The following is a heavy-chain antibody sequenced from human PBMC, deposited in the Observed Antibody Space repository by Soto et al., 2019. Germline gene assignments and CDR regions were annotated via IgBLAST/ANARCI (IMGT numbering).Heavy chain of an antibody. Sequence: EVQLLESGGGLVQPGGSLRLSCAASGFTFNYYAMSWVRQAPGKGLEWVSTISGSGDTTYYADSVKDRFTISRDDSKNTLFLQMSSLRVKDTSVYYCTKGRSSDGSFSNYWGQGPLVDVSS. CDR3: TKGRSSDGSFSNY. D-gene: IGHD2-15*01. CDR1: GFTFNYYA. J-gene: IGHJ4*02. V-gene: IGHV3-23*01. CDR2: ISGSGDTT.